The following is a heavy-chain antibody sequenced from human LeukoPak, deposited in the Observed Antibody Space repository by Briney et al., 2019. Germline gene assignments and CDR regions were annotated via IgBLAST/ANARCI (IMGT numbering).Heavy chain of an antibody. CDR1: GFTFSTYT. CDR3: ARAYTTVGVSINY. CDR2: ISSSSGYI. Sequence: GGSLRLSCAASGFTFSTYTIHWVRQAPGKGLEWVSSISSSSGYIYYADSVKGRFTISRDNAKNSLYLQMNSLRAEDTAVYYCARAYTTVGVSINYWGQGTLVTVSS. D-gene: IGHD3-10*01. V-gene: IGHV3-21*01. J-gene: IGHJ4*02.